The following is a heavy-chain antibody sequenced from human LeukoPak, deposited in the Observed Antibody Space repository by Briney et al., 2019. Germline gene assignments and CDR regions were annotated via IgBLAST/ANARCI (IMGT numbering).Heavy chain of an antibody. CDR2: IYTSGST. Sequence: PSQTLSLTCTVSGGSISSGAYYWTWIRQPAGKGLEWIGRIYTSGSTNYSPSLKSRVTISVDTSKQFSLKLGSVTAADTAVYYCARRGAGYGGNSDIDYWGQGILVTVSS. CDR3: ARRGAGYGGNSDIDY. D-gene: IGHD4-23*01. V-gene: IGHV4-61*02. J-gene: IGHJ4*02. CDR1: GGSISSGAYY.